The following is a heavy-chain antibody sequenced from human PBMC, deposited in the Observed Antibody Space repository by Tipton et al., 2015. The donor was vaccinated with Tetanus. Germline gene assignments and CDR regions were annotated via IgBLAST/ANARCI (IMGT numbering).Heavy chain of an antibody. J-gene: IGHJ5*02. V-gene: IGHV4-34*01. CDR2: INHSGST. CDR1: GGSFSGYY. CDR3: ARARRPNWFDP. Sequence: TLSLTCAVYGGSFSGYYWSWIRQPPGKGLEWIGEINHSGSTNYNPSLKSQVTISVDTSKNQFSLKLSSVTAADTAVYYCARARRPNWFDPWGQGTLVTVSS.